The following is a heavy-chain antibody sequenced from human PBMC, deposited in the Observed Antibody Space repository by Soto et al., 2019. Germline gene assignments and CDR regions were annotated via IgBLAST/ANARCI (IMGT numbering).Heavy chain of an antibody. J-gene: IGHJ6*02. CDR2: IYYSGST. Sequence: QVQLQESGPGLVKPSQTLSLTCTVSGGSISSGDYYWSWIRQPPGKGLEWIGYIYYSGSTHYNPSLNVRFTISVDTSKNQFSPKLSSVTAADTAVYYCARDPVYAILTGSEYYGMDVWGQGTTVTVSS. CDR3: ARDPVYAILTGSEYYGMDV. V-gene: IGHV4-30-4*01. CDR1: GGSISSGDYY. D-gene: IGHD3-9*01.